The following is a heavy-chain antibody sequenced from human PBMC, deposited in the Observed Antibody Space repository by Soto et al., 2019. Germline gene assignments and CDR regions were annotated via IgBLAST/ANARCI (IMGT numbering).Heavy chain of an antibody. V-gene: IGHV3-15*01. CDR2: IKSKTDGGTK. D-gene: IGHD2-2*01. Sequence: GGSLRLSCAASGFTFSNAWMSWVRQAPGKGLEWVGRIKSKTDGGTKDYAAPVNGRFTISRHDSKNTLYLQMNSLKTEDTVVYYCTTLEYQLLFPYYYYYMDVWGKGTTVTVSS. CDR1: GFTFSNAW. CDR3: TTLEYQLLFPYYYYYMDV. J-gene: IGHJ6*03.